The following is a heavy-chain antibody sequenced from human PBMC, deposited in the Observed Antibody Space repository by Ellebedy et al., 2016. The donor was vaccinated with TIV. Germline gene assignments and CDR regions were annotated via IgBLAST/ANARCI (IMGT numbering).Heavy chain of an antibody. V-gene: IGHV3-53*01. D-gene: IGHD2-8*02. Sequence: GGSLRLSCVPSGFTVSSNYMFWVRQAPGKGLEWVALQHSTDIPYYADSVRGRFTVSRDDSQNKLFLQMNNLRGDDTAVYYCARTDCSGRSCYSFFNHWGQGTLVTVSS. J-gene: IGHJ1*01. CDR2: QHSTDIP. CDR3: ARTDCSGRSCYSFFNH. CDR1: GFTVSSNY.